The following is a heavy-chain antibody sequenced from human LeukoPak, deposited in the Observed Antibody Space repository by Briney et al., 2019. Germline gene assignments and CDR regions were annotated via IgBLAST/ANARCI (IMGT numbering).Heavy chain of an antibody. V-gene: IGHV3-74*01. J-gene: IGHJ3*02. CDR1: GFTFSHYL. CDR2: INSDESNT. D-gene: IGHD2-8*01. CDR3: GRGGNGIDI. Sequence: HPGGSLRLSCAASGFTFSHYLMHWVRQAPGKGLVWVSRINSDESNTNSYADSVKGRFIISRDNAKNTLYLQMNSLRAEDTAVYFCGRGGNGIDIWGQGTTVIVSS.